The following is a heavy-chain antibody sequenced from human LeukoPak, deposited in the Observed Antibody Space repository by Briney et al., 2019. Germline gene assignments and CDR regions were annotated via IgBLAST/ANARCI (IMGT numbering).Heavy chain of an antibody. V-gene: IGHV4-34*01. CDR3: VRHGATDYFDY. D-gene: IGHD1-26*01. CDR2: INHSGST. Sequence: PSETLSLTCAVYGGSFSGYYWSWIRQPPGKGLEWIGEINHSGSTNYNPSLKSRVTISVDTSKNQFSLKLSSVTAADTAVYYCVRHGATDYFDYWGQGTLVTVSS. CDR1: GGSFSGYY. J-gene: IGHJ4*02.